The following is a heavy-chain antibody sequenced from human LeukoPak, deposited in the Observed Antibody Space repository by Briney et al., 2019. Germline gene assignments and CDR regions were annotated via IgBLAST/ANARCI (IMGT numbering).Heavy chain of an antibody. CDR2: IYYSGST. V-gene: IGHV4-39*01. CDR3: ARTRGYSYGIFDY. J-gene: IGHJ4*02. Sequence: PSETLSLTCTVSGGSISSSSYYWGWIRQPPGKGLEWIGSIYYSGSTYYNPSLKSRVTISVDTSKNQFSLKLSSVTAADTAVYYCARTRGYSYGIFDYWGQGTLVTVSS. CDR1: GGSISSSSYY. D-gene: IGHD5-18*01.